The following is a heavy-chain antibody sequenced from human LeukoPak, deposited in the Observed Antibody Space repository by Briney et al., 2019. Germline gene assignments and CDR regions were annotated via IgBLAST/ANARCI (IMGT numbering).Heavy chain of an antibody. V-gene: IGHV3-20*04. CDR2: INWNGGGT. J-gene: IGHJ4*02. CDR1: GFNFDDYG. Sequence: GGSLRLSCAASGFNFDDYGMSWVRQAPGKGLERVSGINWNGGGTGYADSVKGRFTISRENAKNSLYLQMNSLKAEDTALYYCARGPLQTIPTSKIVVYYYPFDYWGQGTLVTVSS. D-gene: IGHD3-22*01. CDR3: ARGPLQTIPTSKIVVYYYPFDY.